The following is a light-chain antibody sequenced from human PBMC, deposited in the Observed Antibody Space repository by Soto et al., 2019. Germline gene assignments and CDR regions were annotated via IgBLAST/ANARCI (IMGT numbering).Light chain of an antibody. J-gene: IGLJ1*01. CDR2: STD. V-gene: IGLV1-44*01. Sequence: QSVLTQPPSASGTPGQRVTISCSGSYSNIGSNTVNWYQHLPGTAPKLLIYSTDQRPSGVPDRFSGSKSGTSASLAISGLQSDDEADYYCAAWDDSLNSPYVFGTGTKLTVL. CDR1: YSNIGSNT. CDR3: AAWDDSLNSPYV.